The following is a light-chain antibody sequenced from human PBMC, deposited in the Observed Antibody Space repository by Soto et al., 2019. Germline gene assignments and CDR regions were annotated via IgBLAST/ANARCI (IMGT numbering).Light chain of an antibody. CDR3: QQRINWPPKYT. CDR1: QSVSSY. Sequence: EIVLTQSPVTLSLSPGERATLSCRASQSVSSYLAWYQQKPGQAPRLLIYDASKRATGIPARFSGSGSGTDFTLTISSLEPEDFAVYYCQQRINWPPKYTFGQGTKLEI. J-gene: IGKJ2*01. CDR2: DAS. V-gene: IGKV3-11*01.